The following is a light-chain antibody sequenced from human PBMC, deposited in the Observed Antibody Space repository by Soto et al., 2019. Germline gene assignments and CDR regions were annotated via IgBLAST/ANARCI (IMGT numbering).Light chain of an antibody. CDR1: QSVTNSY. J-gene: IGKJ4*01. CDR3: QQYSIWPLT. Sequence: EIVMTLSLVTLSVSPGERATLSCRASQSVTNSYLAWYQQKPGQAPRLLIFGASTRAAGIPARFSGSGSGTEFTLTISSLQSEDFAVYYCQQYSIWPLTSGGGAKVDIK. CDR2: GAS. V-gene: IGKV3-15*01.